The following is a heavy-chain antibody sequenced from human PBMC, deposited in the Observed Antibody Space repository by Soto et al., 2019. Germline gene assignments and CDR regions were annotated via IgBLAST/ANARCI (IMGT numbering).Heavy chain of an antibody. CDR2: IYYSGST. J-gene: IGHJ6*02. Sequence: QVQLQESGPGLVKPSETLSLTCTVSGGSISSYYWSWIRQPPGKGLEWIGYIYYSGSTNYNPSLTSRVTMSVDTSKNQCSLQLSSVTAADTAVYYCARQDHVWGSYRYYYGMDVWGQGTTVTVSS. V-gene: IGHV4-59*08. CDR3: ARQDHVWGSYRYYYGMDV. CDR1: GGSISSYY. D-gene: IGHD3-16*02.